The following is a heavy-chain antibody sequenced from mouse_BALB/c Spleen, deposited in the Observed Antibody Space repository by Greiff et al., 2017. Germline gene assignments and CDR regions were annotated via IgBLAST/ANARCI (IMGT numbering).Heavy chain of an antibody. CDR1: GYSFTGYY. V-gene: IGHV1S34*01. CDR3: ARSPLYGNYEDWYFDV. CDR2: ISCYNGAT. Sequence: LVKTGASVKISCKASGYSFTGYYMHWVKQSHGKSLEWIGYISCYNGATSYNQKFKGKATFTVDTSSSTAYMQFNSLTSEDSAVYYCARSPLYGNYEDWYFDVWGAGTTVTVSS. D-gene: IGHD2-10*02. J-gene: IGHJ1*01.